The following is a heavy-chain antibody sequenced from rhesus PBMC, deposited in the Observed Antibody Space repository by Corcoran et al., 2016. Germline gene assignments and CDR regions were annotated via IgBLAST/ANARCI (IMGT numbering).Heavy chain of an antibody. D-gene: IGHD2-39*01. CDR2: IYGSGSST. CDR3: VRDGGVSGGRFDV. V-gene: IGHV4-169*02. J-gene: IGHJ5-1*01. Sequence: QLQLQESGPGLVKPSETLSVTCAVSGGSISSSYWSWIRQAPGKGLEWIGYIYGSGSSTNANPSLKSRGTLSGDTSNNQFALKLSSGTAADTAVYYCVRDGGVSGGRFDVWGPGVLVTVSS. CDR1: GGSISSSY.